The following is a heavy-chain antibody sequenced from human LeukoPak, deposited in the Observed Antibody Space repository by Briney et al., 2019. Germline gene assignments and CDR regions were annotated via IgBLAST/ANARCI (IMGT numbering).Heavy chain of an antibody. D-gene: IGHD4-23*01. CDR3: ARATTVAPFDY. CDR1: GGSISSSSYY. J-gene: IGHJ4*02. Sequence: PSETLSLTCTVSGGSISSSSYYWGWIRQPPGKGLEWIGSIYYSGSTNYNPSLKSRVTISVDTSKNQFSLKLSSVAAADTAVYYCARATTVAPFDYWGQGTLVTVSS. V-gene: IGHV4-39*07. CDR2: IYYSGST.